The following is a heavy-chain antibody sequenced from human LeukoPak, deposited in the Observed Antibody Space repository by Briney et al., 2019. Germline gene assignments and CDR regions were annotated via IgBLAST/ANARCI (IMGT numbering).Heavy chain of an antibody. Sequence: GGSLRLSCAASGFTVSSNYMSWVRQAPGKGLEWVSVIYSGGSTYYADSVKGRFTISRDNAKNSLYLQMNSLRAEDTAVYYCARANGNMFGNYFEEAFFDYWGQGILATVAS. D-gene: IGHD3-10*02. CDR3: ARANGNMFGNYFEEAFFDY. V-gene: IGHV3-53*01. J-gene: IGHJ4*02. CDR2: IYSGGST. CDR1: GFTVSSNY.